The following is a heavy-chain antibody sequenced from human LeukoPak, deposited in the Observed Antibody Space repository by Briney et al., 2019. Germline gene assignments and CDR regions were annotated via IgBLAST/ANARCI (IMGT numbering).Heavy chain of an antibody. D-gene: IGHD4-11*01. CDR2: ISGSGGST. Sequence: GGSLRLPCAASGFSFSSYAMSWVRQAPGKGLEWVSAISGSGGSTYYADSVKGRFTISRDNSKNTLYLQMNSLRAEDTAVYYCAKGSEINYGAYMDVWGKGTTVTVSS. CDR3: AKGSEINYGAYMDV. CDR1: GFSFSSYA. V-gene: IGHV3-23*01. J-gene: IGHJ6*03.